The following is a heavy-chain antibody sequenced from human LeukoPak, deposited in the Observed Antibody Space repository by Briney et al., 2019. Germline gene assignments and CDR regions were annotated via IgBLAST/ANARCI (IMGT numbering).Heavy chain of an antibody. Sequence: PSETLSLTCTVSGGSISSSSYYWGWIRQPPGKGLKWIGYIYYSGSTYYNPSLKSRVTISVDTSKNQFSLKLSSVTAADTAVYYCATVWGASSSWYKDKYNWFDPWGQGTLVTVSS. V-gene: IGHV4-39*01. J-gene: IGHJ5*02. CDR1: GGSISSSSYY. CDR2: IYYSGST. D-gene: IGHD6-13*01. CDR3: ATVWGASSSWYKDKYNWFDP.